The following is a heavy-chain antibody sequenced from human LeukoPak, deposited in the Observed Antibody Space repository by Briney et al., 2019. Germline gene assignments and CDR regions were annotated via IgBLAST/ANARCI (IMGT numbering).Heavy chain of an antibody. CDR3: ARRSKDYYDSSGYLSFDY. CDR1: GGTFSSYA. CDR2: IIPIFGTA. V-gene: IGHV1-69*13. J-gene: IGHJ4*02. D-gene: IGHD3-22*01. Sequence: SVKVSCTASGGTFSSYAIGWVRQAPGQGLEWMGGIIPIFGTANYAQKFQGRVTITADESTSTAYMELSSLRSEDTAVYYCARRSKDYYDSSGYLSFDYWGQGTLVTVSS.